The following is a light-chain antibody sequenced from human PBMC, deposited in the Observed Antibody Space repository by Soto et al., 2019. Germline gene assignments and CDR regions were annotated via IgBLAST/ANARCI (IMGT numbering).Light chain of an antibody. CDR1: QDINIY. CDR3: QQYNNWPPIT. CDR2: DAS. V-gene: IGKV1-33*01. J-gene: IGKJ5*01. Sequence: DIQMTQSPSSLFASVGDRVTITCQATQDINIYLNWYQQKPGKAPNLLIYDASNLEIGVPSRFSGSGSGTEFTLTISSLQSEDFAVYYCQQYNNWPPITFGQGTRLEI.